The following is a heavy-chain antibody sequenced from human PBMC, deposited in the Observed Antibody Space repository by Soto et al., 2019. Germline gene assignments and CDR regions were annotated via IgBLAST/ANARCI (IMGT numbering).Heavy chain of an antibody. J-gene: IGHJ4*02. CDR3: AKDRGLVLSFYFDY. CDR2: ISWNSGSI. V-gene: IGHV3-9*01. D-gene: IGHD6-19*01. Sequence: EVQLEEFGGGLVQPGGSLRLSCAASGFTFDDYAMHWVRQAPGKGLEWVSGISWNSGSIGYADSVKGRFTISRDNAKNSLYLQMNSLRAEDTALYYCAKDRGLVLSFYFDYWGQGTLVTVSS. CDR1: GFTFDDYA.